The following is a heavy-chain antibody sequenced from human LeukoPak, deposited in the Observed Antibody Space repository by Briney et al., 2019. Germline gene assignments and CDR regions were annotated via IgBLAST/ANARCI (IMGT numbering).Heavy chain of an antibody. D-gene: IGHD4-11*01. Sequence: SQTLSLTCTVSGGSISSGGYYWSWIRQHPGKGPEWIGYIYYRGTTSYNPSLKSRVTISVDTSKNQFSLKLSSVTAADTAVYYYARDVGSGSGSNPFDYWGQGTLVTVSS. V-gene: IGHV4-31*03. CDR3: ARDVGSGSGSNPFDY. CDR1: GGSISSGGYY. J-gene: IGHJ4*02. CDR2: IYYRGTT.